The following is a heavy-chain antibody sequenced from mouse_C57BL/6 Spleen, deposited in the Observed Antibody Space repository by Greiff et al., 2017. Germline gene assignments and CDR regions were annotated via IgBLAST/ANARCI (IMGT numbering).Heavy chain of an antibody. D-gene: IGHD1-1*01. V-gene: IGHV1-69*01. CDR1: GYTFTSYW. CDR3: ARNYYGSSSTYYAMDY. Sequence: FQLQQPGAELVMPGASVKLSCKPSGYTFTSYWMHWVKQRPGQGLEWIGEIDPSDIYPTSNQKFKGKSTLTVDKSSSTAYMQLSSRTSEDSAVYYCARNYYGSSSTYYAMDYWGQGTSVTVSS. CDR2: IDPSDIYP. J-gene: IGHJ4*01.